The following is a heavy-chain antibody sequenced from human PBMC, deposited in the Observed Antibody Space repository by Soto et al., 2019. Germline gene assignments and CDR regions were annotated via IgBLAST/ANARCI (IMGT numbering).Heavy chain of an antibody. V-gene: IGHV5-51*01. D-gene: IGHD6-19*01. J-gene: IGHJ6*02. Sequence: EVQLVQSGAEVKKPGESLKISCKGSGYSFTSYWIGWVRQMPGKGLEWMGIIYPGDSDTRYSPSFQGQVTISADKSISTAYLQWSSLKDSDTAMYYCARPREAGKYYYGVDVWGQGTTVTVSS. CDR2: IYPGDSDT. CDR1: GYSFTSYW. CDR3: ARPREAGKYYYGVDV.